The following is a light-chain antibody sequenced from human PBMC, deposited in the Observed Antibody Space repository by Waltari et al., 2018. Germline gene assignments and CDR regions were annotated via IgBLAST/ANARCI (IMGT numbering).Light chain of an antibody. V-gene: IGKV1-5*03. J-gene: IGKJ1*01. CDR2: KAS. CDR1: QSISSW. Sequence: DIQMTQSPSTLSASVGDRVTITCRASQSISSWLAWYQQQPGKAPKLLIYKASTLEGGVPSRFSGRGSGREFTLTISSLQPDDFATYYCQHYDSYPVTFGQGTKVDIK. CDR3: QHYDSYPVT.